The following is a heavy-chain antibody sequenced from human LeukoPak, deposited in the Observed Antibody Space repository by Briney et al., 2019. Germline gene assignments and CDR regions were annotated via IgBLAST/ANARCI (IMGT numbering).Heavy chain of an antibody. J-gene: IGHJ3*02. CDR3: ARDNYDFWSGPHGADAFDI. D-gene: IGHD3-3*01. Sequence: GRSLRLSCAASGFTFSSYAMHWVRQAPGKGLEWVAVISYDGSNKYYADSVKGRFTISRDNSKNTLYLQMNSLRAEDTAVYYCARDNYDFWSGPHGADAFDIWGQGTMVTVSS. CDR2: ISYDGSNK. CDR1: GFTFSSYA. V-gene: IGHV3-30*04.